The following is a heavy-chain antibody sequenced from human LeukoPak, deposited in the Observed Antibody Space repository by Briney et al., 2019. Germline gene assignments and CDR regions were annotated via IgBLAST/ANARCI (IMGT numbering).Heavy chain of an antibody. J-gene: IGHJ6*03. CDR2: ISSSGSTI. CDR1: GFTFSDYY. V-gene: IGHV3-11*04. Sequence: PGGSLRLSCAASGFTFSDYYMSWIRQVPGKGLEWVSYISSSGSTIYYADSVKGRFTISRDNAKNSLYLQMNSLRVEDTAVYYCARGPAAIWWYYMDVWGKGTTVTVSS. D-gene: IGHD2-2*01. CDR3: ARGPAAIWWYYMDV.